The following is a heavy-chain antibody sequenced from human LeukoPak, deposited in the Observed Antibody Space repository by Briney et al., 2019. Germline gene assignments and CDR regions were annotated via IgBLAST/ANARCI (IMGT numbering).Heavy chain of an antibody. Sequence: GASVKVSCKASGYTFTGYYMHWVRQAPGQGLEWMGWINPNSGDTKTAQKFQDRVTMTRETSLSTVYMQLSRLRSDDAAVHYCARGWSYYYDSNGYLDYWGQGALVTVSS. D-gene: IGHD3-22*01. CDR3: ARGWSYYYDSNGYLDY. V-gene: IGHV1-2*02. CDR2: INPNSGDT. CDR1: GYTFTGYY. J-gene: IGHJ4*02.